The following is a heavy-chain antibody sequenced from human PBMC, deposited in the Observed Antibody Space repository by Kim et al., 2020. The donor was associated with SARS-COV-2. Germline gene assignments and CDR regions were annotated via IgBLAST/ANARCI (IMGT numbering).Heavy chain of an antibody. V-gene: IGHV4-38-2*02. J-gene: IGHJ5*02. D-gene: IGHD3-22*01. CDR3: ARDGITMIVVAHNWFDP. CDR1: GYSISSGYY. CDR2: IYHSGST. Sequence: SETLSLTCTVSGYSISSGYYWGWIRQPPGKGLEWIGSIYHSGSTYYNPSLKSRVTISVDTSKNQFSLKLSSVTAADTAVYYCARDGITMIVVAHNWFDPWGQGTLVTVSS.